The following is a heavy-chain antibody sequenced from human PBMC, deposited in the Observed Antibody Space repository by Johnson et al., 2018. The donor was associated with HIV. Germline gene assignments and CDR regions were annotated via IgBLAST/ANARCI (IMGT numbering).Heavy chain of an antibody. V-gene: IGHV3-11*04. J-gene: IGHJ3*02. D-gene: IGHD2-21*02. CDR3: ARGQRGGDGHPHAFDI. CDR1: GFTFSAYY. CDR2: ISSSGSTI. Sequence: QMQLVESGGGLVKPGGSLRLSCATSGFTFSAYYMSWIRQAPGKGLECVSYISSSGSTIYYADSVKGRFTISRDNAKNSLYLQMNSLRAEDTAVYYCARGQRGGDGHPHAFDIWGQGTMVTVSS.